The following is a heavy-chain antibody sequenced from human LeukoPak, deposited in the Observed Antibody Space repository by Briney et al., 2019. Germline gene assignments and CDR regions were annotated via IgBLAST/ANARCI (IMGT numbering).Heavy chain of an antibody. CDR1: GYTFTGYY. J-gene: IGHJ4*02. CDR2: INPNSGGT. D-gene: IGHD3-22*01. V-gene: IGHV1-2*02. Sequence: ASVKVSRKASGYTFTGYYMHWVRQAPGQGLEWMGWINPNSGGTNYAQKFQGRVTMTRDTSISTAYMELSRLRSDDTAMYYCARDPPYYYDSSGDRFDYWGQGTLVTVSS. CDR3: ARDPPYYYDSSGDRFDY.